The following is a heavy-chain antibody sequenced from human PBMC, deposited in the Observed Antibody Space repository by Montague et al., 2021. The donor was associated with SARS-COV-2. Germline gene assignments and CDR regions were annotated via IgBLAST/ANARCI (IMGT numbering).Heavy chain of an antibody. D-gene: IGHD6-13*01. J-gene: IGHJ4*02. CDR3: ARIFDSSWPTFDY. CDR1: GFLLSTSGMC. CDR2: IDWDDDK. V-gene: IGHV2-70*01. Sequence: PALVKPTQTLTLTCTFSGFLLSTSGMCVSWIRQPPGKALEWLALIDWDDDKYYSTSLKTRLTISKDTSKNQVVLTMANMDPVDTATYYCARIFDSSWPTFDYWGQGTLVTVSS.